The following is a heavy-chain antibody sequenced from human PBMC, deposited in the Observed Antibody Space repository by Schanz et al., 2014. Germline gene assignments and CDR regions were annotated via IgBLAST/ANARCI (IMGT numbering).Heavy chain of an antibody. CDR3: ARGGPAYYFDD. CDR1: GFIFSDYY. Sequence: PGGSLRLSCAASGFIFSDYYMAWIRQAPGKGPEYVSYISSGGTTTYHSDSVKGRFTISRDNAKNSLYLQMTSLRAEDTAVYYCARGGPAYYFDDWGQGTLVTVSS. CDR2: ISSGGTTT. V-gene: IGHV3-11*04. J-gene: IGHJ4*02.